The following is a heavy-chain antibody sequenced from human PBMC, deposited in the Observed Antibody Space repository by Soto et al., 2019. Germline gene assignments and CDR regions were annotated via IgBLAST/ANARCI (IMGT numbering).Heavy chain of an antibody. V-gene: IGHV1-18*01. CDR1: GFTFSSYG. Sequence: APVKVSCKASGFTFSSYGISWVRQAPGQGLEWMGWISAYNGNTNYAQKLQGRVTMTTDTSTSTAYMELRSLRSDDTAVYYCARVRGYYGELNFDYWGQGTLVTVSS. CDR3: ARVRGYYGELNFDY. CDR2: ISAYNGNT. D-gene: IGHD4-17*01. J-gene: IGHJ4*02.